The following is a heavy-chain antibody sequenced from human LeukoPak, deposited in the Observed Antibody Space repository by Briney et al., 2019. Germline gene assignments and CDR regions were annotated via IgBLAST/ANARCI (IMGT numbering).Heavy chain of an antibody. J-gene: IGHJ4*02. CDR1: GASISSGDYH. CDR3: AREGDASGTYYNRGYFDY. V-gene: IGHV4-31*01. Sequence: PSETLSLTCTVSGASISSGDYHWTWIRQHPGTGLEWIGYIYSSGSTYYNPSLKSQITISLDTSKNQFSLKLSSVTAADTAVYYCAREGDASGTYYNRGYFDYWGQGTLVTVSS. CDR2: IYSSGST. D-gene: IGHD3-10*01.